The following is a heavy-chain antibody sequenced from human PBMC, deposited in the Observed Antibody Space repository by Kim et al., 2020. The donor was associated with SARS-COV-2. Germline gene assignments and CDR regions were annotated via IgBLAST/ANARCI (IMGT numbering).Heavy chain of an antibody. D-gene: IGHD3-16*01. CDR1: GGSMNNNKYY. J-gene: IGHJ4*02. CDR3: ARHYPDSDYDAGD. CDR2: LVYGGRT. V-gene: IGHV4-39*01. Sequence: SETLSLTCTVSGGSISGGSMNNNKYYWGWIRQPPGKGLEWIGSLVYGGRTYYNPPLKSRLTISIDTSKNQFSLKLTSVTAADTAVYYCARHYPDSDYDAGDWGQGTLVTVSS.